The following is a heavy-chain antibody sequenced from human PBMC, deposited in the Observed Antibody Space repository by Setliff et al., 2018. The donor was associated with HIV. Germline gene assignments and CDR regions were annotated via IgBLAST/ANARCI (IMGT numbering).Heavy chain of an antibody. CDR2: IYYSGST. J-gene: IGHJ2*01. CDR1: GGSISSYY. V-gene: IGHV4-59*01. D-gene: IGHD5-12*01. CDR3: ARGPSGYADWYFDL. Sequence: ETLSLTCTVSGGSISSYYWSWIRQPPGKGLEWIGYIYYSGSTNYNPSLKSRVTISVDTSKNQFSLKLSSVTAADTAVYYCARGPSGYADWYFDLWGRGTLVTVSS.